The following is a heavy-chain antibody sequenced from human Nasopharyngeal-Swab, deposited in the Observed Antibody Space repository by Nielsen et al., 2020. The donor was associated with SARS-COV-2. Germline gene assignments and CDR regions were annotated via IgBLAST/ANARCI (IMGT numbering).Heavy chain of an antibody. CDR1: GCSISSYY. CDR3: ARHPGYCSGGSCYSRWFDP. J-gene: IGHJ5*02. CDR2: IYYSGST. Sequence: SNTLSLTCTLSGCSISSYYWSWIPQPPGKGLEWIGYIYYSGSTNYNPSLKSRVTISVDTSKNQFSLKLSSVTAADTAVYYCARHPGYCSGGSCYSRWFDPWGQGTLVTVSS. D-gene: IGHD2-15*01. V-gene: IGHV4-59*08.